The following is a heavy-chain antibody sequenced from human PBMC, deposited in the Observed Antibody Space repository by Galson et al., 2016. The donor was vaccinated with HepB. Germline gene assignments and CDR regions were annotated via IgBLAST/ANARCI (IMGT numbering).Heavy chain of an antibody. CDR2: ISAYNGNT. J-gene: IGHJ4*02. D-gene: IGHD6-19*01. Sequence: SVKVSCKASGYTPTSYGITWVRQAPGQGLEWMGWISAYNGNTNYAQKLQGRVTMTTDTSTSTAYMELRSLRSDDTAVYYCAAAVAGNFDYWGQGILVTVSS. CDR1: GYTPTSYG. V-gene: IGHV1-18*04. CDR3: AAAVAGNFDY.